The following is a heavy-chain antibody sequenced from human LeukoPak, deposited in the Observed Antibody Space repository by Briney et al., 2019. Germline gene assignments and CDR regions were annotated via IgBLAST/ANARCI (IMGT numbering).Heavy chain of an antibody. CDR1: GGSISSTSYY. Sequence: PSETLSLTRTVSGGSISSTSYYWGWIRQPPGKGLEWMGSIYYSGSTYYNPSLKSRLTMSIDTSKNQFSLKLSSVTAADTAVYFCARDQEHCSGTSCYPYWYDSWGQGTLVTVSS. D-gene: IGHD2-2*01. CDR2: IYYSGST. V-gene: IGHV4-39*07. CDR3: ARDQEHCSGTSCYPYWYDS. J-gene: IGHJ5*01.